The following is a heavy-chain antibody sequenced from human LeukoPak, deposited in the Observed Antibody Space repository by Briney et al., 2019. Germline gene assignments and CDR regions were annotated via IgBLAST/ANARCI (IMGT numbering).Heavy chain of an antibody. D-gene: IGHD3-16*02. CDR2: INHSGST. CDR3: ARVFRPLNKGTERGYVWGSYRTLYYYYYMDV. J-gene: IGHJ6*03. V-gene: IGHV4-34*01. Sequence: PSETLSLTCAVYGGSFSGYYWSWIRQPPGKGLEWVGEINHSGSTNYNPSLKSRVTISVDTSKNQFSLKLSSVTAADTAVYYCARVFRPLNKGTERGYVWGSYRTLYYYYYMDVWGKGTTVTVSS. CDR1: GGSFSGYY.